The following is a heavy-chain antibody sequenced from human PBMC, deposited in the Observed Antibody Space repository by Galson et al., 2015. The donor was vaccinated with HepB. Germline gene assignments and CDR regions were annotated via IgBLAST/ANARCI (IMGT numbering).Heavy chain of an antibody. V-gene: IGHV3-11*06. J-gene: IGHJ4*02. Sequence: SLRLSCAVSGFTFSDYYMSWIRQAPGKGLEWLSYISSSTIYTNYADSVKGRFTISRDNVKNSMYLQMNRLRAEDTAVYYCARVADSDYGDHSHFDSWGQGTLVTVSS. CDR2: ISSSTIYT. D-gene: IGHD4-17*01. CDR1: GFTFSDYY. CDR3: ARVADSDYGDHSHFDS.